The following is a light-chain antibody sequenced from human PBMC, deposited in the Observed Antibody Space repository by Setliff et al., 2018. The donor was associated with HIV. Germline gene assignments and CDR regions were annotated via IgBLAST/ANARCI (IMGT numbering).Light chain of an antibody. J-gene: IGLJ1*01. V-gene: IGLV2-14*03. CDR1: SSDVGGYNF. CDR3: SSYTSSTPLYV. Sequence: QSVLAQPASVSGSPGQSITISCTGTSSDVGGYNFVSWYQQHPGKAPKLIIYDVNYRPSGVSNRFSGSKSGSTASLTISGLQAEDEADYYCSSYTSSTPLYVFGTGTKVTVL. CDR2: DVN.